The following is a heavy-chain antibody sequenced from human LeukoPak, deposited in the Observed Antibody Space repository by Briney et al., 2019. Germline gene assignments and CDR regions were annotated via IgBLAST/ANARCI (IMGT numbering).Heavy chain of an antibody. CDR2: ISSGSTI. Sequence: GGSLRLSCAASGFTFSSYEMNWVRQAPGKGLEWVSYISSGSTIYYADSVKGRFTISRDNAKNSLYLQINNLRAEDTAVYYCASTFPYCSDDDCALGGQGTLVTVSS. CDR3: ASTFPYCSDDDCAL. CDR1: GFTFSSYE. J-gene: IGHJ1*01. V-gene: IGHV3-48*03. D-gene: IGHD2-15*01.